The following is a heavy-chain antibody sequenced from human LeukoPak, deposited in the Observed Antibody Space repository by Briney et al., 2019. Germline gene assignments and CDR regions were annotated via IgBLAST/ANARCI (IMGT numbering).Heavy chain of an antibody. CDR1: GFTFSSCE. D-gene: IGHD5-24*01. Sequence: GGSLRLSCAASGFTFSSCEMNWVRQAPGKGLEWVSYIRKSGSTLYYADSVKGRFTISRDNAKKSLYLQMDSLRAEDTAVYYCVGDGYNQDPDHWGQGTLVTVSS. CDR2: IRKSGSTL. J-gene: IGHJ4*02. CDR3: VGDGYNQDPDH. V-gene: IGHV3-48*03.